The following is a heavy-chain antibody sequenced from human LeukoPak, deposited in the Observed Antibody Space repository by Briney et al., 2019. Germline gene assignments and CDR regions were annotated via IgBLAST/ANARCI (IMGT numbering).Heavy chain of an antibody. Sequence: TGGSLRLSCAASGFTFDDYAMHWVRQAPGKGLEWVSGISWNSGSIGHADSVKGRFTISRDNAKNSLYLQMNSLRAEDTALYYCAKVQNSGSYLGFDYWGQGTLVTVSS. CDR3: AKVQNSGSYLGFDY. CDR2: ISWNSGSI. CDR1: GFTFDDYA. D-gene: IGHD1-26*01. V-gene: IGHV3-9*01. J-gene: IGHJ4*02.